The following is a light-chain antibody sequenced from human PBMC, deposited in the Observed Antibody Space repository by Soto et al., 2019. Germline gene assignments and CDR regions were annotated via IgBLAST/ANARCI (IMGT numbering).Light chain of an antibody. V-gene: IGKV3-20*01. CDR3: KQYGSSPYT. CDR1: QSVSRTY. Sequence: EIVLTQSPGTLSLSPGERATLSCRASQSVSRTYLAWYQQKPDQAPRLLIYGTSNMATGIPDRFSGSRSGTEFTLTIKKREHGDFAVYFCKQYGSSPYTFGQGTKLEIK. J-gene: IGKJ2*01. CDR2: GTS.